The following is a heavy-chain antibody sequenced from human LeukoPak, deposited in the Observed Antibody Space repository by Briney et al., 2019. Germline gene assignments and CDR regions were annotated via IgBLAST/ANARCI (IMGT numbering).Heavy chain of an antibody. CDR2: ITHDGNNK. D-gene: IGHD4-23*01. CDR1: GFTFSSNT. CDR3: ATTGNSD. Sequence: GGSLRLSCAASGFTFSSNTMLWVRQAPGKGLQWVATITHDGNNKYYGDSVKGRFTISRDNCKNTLYLEMNGLRVEDTAIYYCATTGNSDWGQGTLVTVSS. V-gene: IGHV3-30*03. J-gene: IGHJ4*02.